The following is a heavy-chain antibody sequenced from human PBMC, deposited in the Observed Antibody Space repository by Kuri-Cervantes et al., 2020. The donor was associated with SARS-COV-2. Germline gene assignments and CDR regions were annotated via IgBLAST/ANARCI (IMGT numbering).Heavy chain of an antibody. CDR3: ARTGAVAATQINAFDI. Sequence: SETLSLTCAVSGSSISSSNWWSWVRQPPGKGLEWIGEIYHSGSTNYDPSLKSRVTISVDKSKNQFSLKLSSVTAADTAVYYCARTGAVAATQINAFDIWGQGTMVTVSS. CDR1: GSSISSSNW. J-gene: IGHJ3*02. D-gene: IGHD2-15*01. V-gene: IGHV4-4*02. CDR2: IYHSGST.